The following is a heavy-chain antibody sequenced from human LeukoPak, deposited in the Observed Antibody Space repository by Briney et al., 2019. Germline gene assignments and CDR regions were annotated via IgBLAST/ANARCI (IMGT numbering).Heavy chain of an antibody. Sequence: GASVKVSCKASGYTFTDYYMHWVRQAPGQGLEWMGRIIPILGIANYAQKFQGRVTITADKSTSTAYMELSSLRSEDTAVYYCARSIVVVPAARNNWFDPWGQGTLVTVSS. CDR1: GYTFTDYY. D-gene: IGHD2-2*01. J-gene: IGHJ5*02. CDR3: ARSIVVVPAARNNWFDP. CDR2: IIPILGIA. V-gene: IGHV1-69*02.